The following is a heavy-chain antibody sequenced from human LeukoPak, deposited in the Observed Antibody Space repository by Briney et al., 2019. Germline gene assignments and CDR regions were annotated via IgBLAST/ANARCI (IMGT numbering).Heavy chain of an antibody. CDR1: GFTFSSYW. V-gene: IGHV3-7*01. Sequence: GGSLRLSCAASGFTFSSYWMSWGRQAPGKGLEWVANIKQDGSEKYYVDSVKGRFTISRDNAKNSLYLQMSSLRAEDTAVYYCASRGSLLNFGYWGQGTLVTVSS. J-gene: IGHJ4*02. CDR3: ASRGSLLNFGY. D-gene: IGHD1-26*01. CDR2: IKQDGSEK.